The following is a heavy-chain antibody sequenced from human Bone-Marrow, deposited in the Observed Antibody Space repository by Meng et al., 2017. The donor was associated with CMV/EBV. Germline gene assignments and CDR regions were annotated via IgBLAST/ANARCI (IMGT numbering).Heavy chain of an antibody. V-gene: IGHV1-69*05. CDR3: ARDQGNRDNWNSLYYYYYGMYV. J-gene: IGHJ6*02. CDR2: IIPIFGTA. CDR1: GGTFSSYA. Sequence: SVKVSCKASGGTFSSYAISWVRQAPGQGLEWMGGIIPIFGTANYAQKFQGRVTITTDESTSTAYMELSSLRSEDTAVYYCARDQGNRDNWNSLYYYYYGMYVWGQRTTVTVSS. D-gene: IGHD1-7*01.